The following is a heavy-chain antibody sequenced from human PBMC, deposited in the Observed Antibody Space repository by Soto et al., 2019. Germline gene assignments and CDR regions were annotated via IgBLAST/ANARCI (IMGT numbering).Heavy chain of an antibody. CDR1: GFTFSSYA. J-gene: IGHJ4*02. Sequence: QVQLVESGGGVVQPGRSLRLSCAASGFTFSSYAMHWVRQAPGKGLEWVAVISYDGSNKYYADSVKGRFTISRDNSKNTLYLQMNSLRAEDTDVYYCARDYYDSSGYSQFDYWGQGTLVTVSS. CDR2: ISYDGSNK. D-gene: IGHD3-22*01. V-gene: IGHV3-30-3*01. CDR3: ARDYYDSSGYSQFDY.